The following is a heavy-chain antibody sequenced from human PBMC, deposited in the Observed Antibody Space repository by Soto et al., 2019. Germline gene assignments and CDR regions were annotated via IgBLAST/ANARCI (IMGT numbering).Heavy chain of an antibody. J-gene: IGHJ5*02. CDR3: AREVIAATGTIRWFDP. Sequence: GGSLRLSCAASGFTFSRHWMHWVRQTPGKGPVWVSRINDDGSSTKYADSVKGRFTIARGNAKNTVFLQMSSLRAEDTAVYYCAREVIAATGTIRWFDPWGQGTLVTVSS. CDR1: GFTFSRHW. D-gene: IGHD6-25*01. CDR2: INDDGSST. V-gene: IGHV3-74*03.